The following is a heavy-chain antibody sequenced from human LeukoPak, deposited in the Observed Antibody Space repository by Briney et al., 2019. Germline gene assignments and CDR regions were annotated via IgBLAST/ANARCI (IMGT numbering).Heavy chain of an antibody. J-gene: IGHJ1*01. D-gene: IGHD2-15*01. CDR1: GYTFTAYY. V-gene: IGHV1-2*02. CDR2: INPNSAGT. Sequence: ASVKVSCKASGYTFTAYYMHWVRQAPGQGLEWMGWINPNSAGTNYAQKFQGRVTMTRDTSISTAYVELSRLRSDDMAVYYCASRLIYCSGGSCYPGYFQHWGQGTLVTVSS. CDR3: ASRLIYCSGGSCYPGYFQH.